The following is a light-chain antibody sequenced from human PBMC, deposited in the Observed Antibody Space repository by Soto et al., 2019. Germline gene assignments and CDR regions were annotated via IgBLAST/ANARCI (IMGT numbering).Light chain of an antibody. J-gene: IGLJ1*01. Sequence: QSALTQPASVSGSPGQSIAISCTGTSSDVGYYNYVSWYQQHPGKAPNVMIYDVNNRPSGVPDRFPGSKSGNTASLTISGLQAEDEADYYCSSYTSSSTYVFGTGTKLTVL. V-gene: IGLV2-14*01. CDR2: DVN. CDR3: SSYTSSSTYV. CDR1: SSDVGYYNY.